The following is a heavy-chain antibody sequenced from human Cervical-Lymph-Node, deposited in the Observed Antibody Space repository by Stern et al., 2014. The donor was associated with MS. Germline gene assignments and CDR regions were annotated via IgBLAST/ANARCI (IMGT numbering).Heavy chain of an antibody. CDR1: GFTFSNYY. CDR2: ISSSGSTI. CDR3: ASGVAVAGFDY. Sequence: VHLVDSGGGLVKPGGSLRLSCAASGFTFSNYYMSWIRPAPGQGLEWVSYISSSGSTIYYADSVKGRFTISRDNAKNSLYLQMNSLRAEDTAVYYCASGVAVAGFDYWGQGTLVTVSS. D-gene: IGHD6-19*01. V-gene: IGHV3-11*01. J-gene: IGHJ4*02.